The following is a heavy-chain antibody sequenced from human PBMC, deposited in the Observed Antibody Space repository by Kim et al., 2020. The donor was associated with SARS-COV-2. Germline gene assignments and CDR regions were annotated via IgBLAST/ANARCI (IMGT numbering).Heavy chain of an antibody. J-gene: IGHJ6*02. CDR2: ISAYNGNT. CDR1: GYTFTSYG. Sequence: ASVKVSCKASGYTFTSYGISWVRQAPGQGLEWMGWISAYNGNTNYAQKLQGRVTMTTDTSTSTAYMELRSLRSDDTAVYYCARENRCVVVVAATYPLCWNGMDVWGQGTTVTVSS. CDR3: ARENRCVVVVAATYPLCWNGMDV. D-gene: IGHD2-15*01. V-gene: IGHV1-18*01.